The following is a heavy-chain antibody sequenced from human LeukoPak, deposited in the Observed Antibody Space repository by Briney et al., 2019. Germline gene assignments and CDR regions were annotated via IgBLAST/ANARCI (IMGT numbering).Heavy chain of an antibody. CDR2: ISYDGSNK. CDR1: GFTFSSYA. V-gene: IGHV3-30-3*01. CDR3: ARVGGAAHYYYYYMDV. D-gene: IGHD3-16*01. Sequence: PGGSLRLSCAASGFTFSSYAMHWVRQAPGKGLEWVAVISYDGSNKYYADSVKGRFTISRDNSKNTLYLQMNSLRAEDTAVYYCARVGGAAHYYYYYMDVWGKGTTVTVSS. J-gene: IGHJ6*03.